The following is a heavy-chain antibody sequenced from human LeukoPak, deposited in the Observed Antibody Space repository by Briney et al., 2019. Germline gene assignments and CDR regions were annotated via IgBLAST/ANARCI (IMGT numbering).Heavy chain of an antibody. J-gene: IGHJ4*02. Sequence: DGSEKYYVDSVKGRFTISRDNAKNSLYLQMNSLRAEDTAVYYCARDLYTPSTVVVPAGVDYWGQGTLVTVSS. CDR3: ARDLYTPSTVVVPAGVDY. D-gene: IGHD2-2*01. CDR2: DGSEK. V-gene: IGHV3-7*01.